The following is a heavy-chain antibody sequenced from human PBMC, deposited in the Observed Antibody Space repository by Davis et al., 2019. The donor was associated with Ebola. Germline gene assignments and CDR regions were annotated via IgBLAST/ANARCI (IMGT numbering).Heavy chain of an antibody. Sequence: HTGGSLRLSCAASGFTFSSYWMHWVRQAPGKGLVWVSRINSDGRSTSYADSVKGRFTISRDNAKNTLYLQMNSLRAEDTAVYYCASDNYVYYYYGMDVWGQGTTVTVSS. CDR3: ASDNYVYYYYGMDV. J-gene: IGHJ6*02. D-gene: IGHD1-7*01. CDR2: INSDGRST. V-gene: IGHV3-74*01. CDR1: GFTFSSYW.